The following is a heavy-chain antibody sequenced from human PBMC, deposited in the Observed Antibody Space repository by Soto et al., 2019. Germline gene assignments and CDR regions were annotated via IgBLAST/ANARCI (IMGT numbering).Heavy chain of an antibody. Sequence: QVQLVESGGGVVQPGRSLRLSCAASGFTFSSYGMHWVRQAPGKGLEWVAVISYDGSNKYYADSVKGRFTISRDNSKNPVYPQMNGRRAGDTGVYYCAKAPARGGGEDVWGQGTTVTVSS. J-gene: IGHJ6*02. D-gene: IGHD3-16*01. V-gene: IGHV3-30*18. CDR1: GFTFSSYG. CDR2: ISYDGSNK. CDR3: AKAPARGGGEDV.